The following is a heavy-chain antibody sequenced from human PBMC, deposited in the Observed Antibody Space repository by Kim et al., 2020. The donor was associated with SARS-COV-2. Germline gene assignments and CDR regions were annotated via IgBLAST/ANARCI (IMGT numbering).Heavy chain of an antibody. CDR3: ARDTSGGYGDGIGY. J-gene: IGHJ4*02. CDR1: GFTFSSYW. Sequence: GGSLRLSCAASGFTFSSYWMSWVRQAPGKGLEWVANIKQDGSEKSYVDSVKGRFTISRDNAKNSLYLQMNSLRAEDTAVYYCARDTSGGYGDGIGYWGQGTLVTVSS. D-gene: IGHD4-17*01. V-gene: IGHV3-7*03. CDR2: IKQDGSEK.